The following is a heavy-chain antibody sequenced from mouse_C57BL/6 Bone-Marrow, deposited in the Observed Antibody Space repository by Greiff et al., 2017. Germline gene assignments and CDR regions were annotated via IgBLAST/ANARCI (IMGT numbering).Heavy chain of an antibody. CDR2: IYPGNSDT. D-gene: IGHD4-1*01. V-gene: IGHV1-5*01. J-gene: IGHJ2*01. CDR1: GYTFTSSW. CDR3: TELASHFDY. Sequence: VQLQQSGTVLARPGASVKMSCKTSGYTFTSSWMHWVKQRPGQGLEWIGAIYPGNSDTSYNQKFKGKAKLTAVTSASTAYMELSSLTNEDSAVYYCTELASHFDYWGQGTTLTVSS.